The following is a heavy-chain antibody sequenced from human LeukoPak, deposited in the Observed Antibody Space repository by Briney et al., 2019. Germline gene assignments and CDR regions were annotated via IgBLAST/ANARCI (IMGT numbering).Heavy chain of an antibody. V-gene: IGHV3-7*01. CDR1: GFTVSSNY. D-gene: IGHD3-9*01. CDR3: ARLQYFDWILPGFDK. CDR2: IKEDGVEK. J-gene: IGHJ4*02. Sequence: GGSLRLSCAASGFTVSSNYMSWVRQAPGKGLEWVANIKEDGVEKYYLDSVKGRFTISRDNAKNSLYLQMNNLRAEDTAVYYCARLQYFDWILPGFDKWGQGTLVTVSS.